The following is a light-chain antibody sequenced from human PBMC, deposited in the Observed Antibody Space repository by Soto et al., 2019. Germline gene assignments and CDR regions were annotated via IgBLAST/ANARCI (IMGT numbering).Light chain of an antibody. CDR3: AAWDDSLSGYV. V-gene: IGLV1-47*01. Sequence: QLVLTQPPSASGTPGQRVTISCSRSSSSIGSNYVYWYQQLPGTAPKLLIYMNNQRPSGVPDRFSGSKSGTSASLAISGLRSEDEADYYCAAWDDSLSGYVFETGTKLTVL. CDR2: MNN. CDR1: SSSIGSNY. J-gene: IGLJ1*01.